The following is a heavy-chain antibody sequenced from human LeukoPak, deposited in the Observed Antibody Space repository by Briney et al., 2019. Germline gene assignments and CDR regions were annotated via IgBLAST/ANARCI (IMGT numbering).Heavy chain of an antibody. Sequence: GSLRLSWAASGFTVSSNYIGWVRQAPGKGLEWVSVIYSGGSTYYADSVKGRFNISRQNSKNTLYLQMNSLRAEDTAVYYCASPGDGYWGQGTLVTVSS. J-gene: IGHJ4*02. CDR2: IYSGGST. CDR3: ASPGDGY. V-gene: IGHV3-53*04. CDR1: GFTVSSNY. D-gene: IGHD3-10*01.